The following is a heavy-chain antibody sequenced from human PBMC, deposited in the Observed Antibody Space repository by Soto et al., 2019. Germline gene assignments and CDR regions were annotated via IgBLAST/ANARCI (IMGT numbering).Heavy chain of an antibody. J-gene: IGHJ6*02. V-gene: IGHV3-30*18. Sequence: QVQLVESGGGVVQPGRSLRLSCAASGFTFSSYGMHWVRQAPGKGLEWVAVTSYDGSNKYYADSVKGRFTISRDNSKNTLYLQMNSLRAEDSAVYYCAKGQDCISTSCRYYYYGMDVWGQGTTVTVSS. CDR2: TSYDGSNK. CDR3: AKGQDCISTSCRYYYYGMDV. CDR1: GFTFSSYG. D-gene: IGHD2-2*01.